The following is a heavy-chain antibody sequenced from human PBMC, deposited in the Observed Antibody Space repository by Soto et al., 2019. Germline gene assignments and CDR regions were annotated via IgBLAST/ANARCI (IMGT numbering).Heavy chain of an antibody. J-gene: IGHJ4*01. CDR3: ARLDGGGTYPSYFDY. Sequence: ESLKISCQGSGYRFTTYWIGWVRQTPGKGLEWMGIMNAGDSDSRYSPSFQGQVTFSADKSISTAYLQWNSVKASDTAMYYCARLDGGGTYPSYFDYWGQGTLVTAPQ. CDR2: MNAGDSDS. V-gene: IGHV5-51*01. CDR1: GYRFTTYW. D-gene: IGHD1-26*01.